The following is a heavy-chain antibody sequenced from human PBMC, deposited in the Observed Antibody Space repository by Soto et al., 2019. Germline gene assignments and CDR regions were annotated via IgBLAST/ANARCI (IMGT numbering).Heavy chain of an antibody. Sequence: QLQLQESGPGLVKPSETLSLTCTVSGGSISSSSYYWGWIRQPPGKGLEWIGSIYYSGSTYYNPALKSRVTISVDTSKNQFSLKLSSATAADTAVYYCARHLGLLVATHYYGMDVWGQGTTVTVSS. CDR1: GGSISSSSYY. J-gene: IGHJ6*02. CDR2: IYYSGST. V-gene: IGHV4-39*01. D-gene: IGHD5-12*01. CDR3: ARHLGLLVATHYYGMDV.